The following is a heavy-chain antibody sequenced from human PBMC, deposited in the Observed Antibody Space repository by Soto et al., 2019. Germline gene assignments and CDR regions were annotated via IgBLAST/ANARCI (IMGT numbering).Heavy chain of an antibody. Sequence: QVQLVQSGAEVKKPGSSVKVSCKASGGTFSNYAFSWVRQVPGQGLEWMGGIIPIFETTNYAQKFQGRVKITADESTSTTYMELSSLSSEDTAVFFCPRDMIPAAISYRYYAMDVWGQGTTVTVSS. CDR1: GGTFSNYA. CDR2: IIPIFETT. V-gene: IGHV1-69*01. CDR3: PRDMIPAAISYRYYAMDV. J-gene: IGHJ6*02. D-gene: IGHD2-2*01.